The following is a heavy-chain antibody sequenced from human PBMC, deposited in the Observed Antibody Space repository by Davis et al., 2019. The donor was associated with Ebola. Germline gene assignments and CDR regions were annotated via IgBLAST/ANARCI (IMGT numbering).Heavy chain of an antibody. CDR1: GFTFSSFG. CDR2: ISNDGSNE. D-gene: IGHD6-13*01. J-gene: IGHJ1*01. CDR3: ARETRYSSSWPFQH. V-gene: IGHV3-30*03. Sequence: GESLKISCAASGFTFSSFGMHWVRQAPGKGLEWVAIISNDGSNEFYADSVKGRFTISRDNSKNTLYLQMNSLRAEDTAVYYCARETRYSSSWPFQHWGQGTLVTVSS.